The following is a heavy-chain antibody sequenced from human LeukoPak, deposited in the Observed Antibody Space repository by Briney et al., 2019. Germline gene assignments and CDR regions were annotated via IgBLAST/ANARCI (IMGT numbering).Heavy chain of an antibody. CDR3: ARAGTGIILWFGDRSDY. CDR2: ISSSSSYT. CDR1: GFTFSSYT. V-gene: IGHV3-21*01. D-gene: IGHD3-10*01. Sequence: GGSLRLSCAASGFTFSSYTMNWVRQAPGKGLEWVSSISSSSSYTYYADSVKGRFTISRDNAKKSLYLQMNSLRAEDTAVYYCARAGTGIILWFGDRSDYWGQGTLVTVSS. J-gene: IGHJ4*02.